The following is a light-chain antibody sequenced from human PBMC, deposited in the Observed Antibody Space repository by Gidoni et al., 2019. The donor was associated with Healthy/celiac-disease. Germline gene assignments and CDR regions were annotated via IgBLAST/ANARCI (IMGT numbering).Light chain of an antibody. CDR2: HTN. V-gene: IGLV1-44*01. Sequence: QSVLTQPPSASGTPGQRVTISCSGSSSNIGRHTVNWYQQLPGTAPKLLIYHTNPRPSGLPDRFSGSQSGTSASLSISGLQAEDDADYYCAAWDDSLNCLVVFGGGTKLTVL. J-gene: IGLJ2*01. CDR3: AAWDDSLNCLVV. CDR1: SSNIGRHT.